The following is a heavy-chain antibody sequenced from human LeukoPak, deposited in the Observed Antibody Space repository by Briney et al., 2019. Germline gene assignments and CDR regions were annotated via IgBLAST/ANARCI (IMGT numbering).Heavy chain of an antibody. D-gene: IGHD3-16*01. Sequence: GASVKVSCKASGYTFTSYDINWVRQATGQGLEWMGWMNPNSGNTGYAQKFQGRVTMTRNTSISTAYMELSSLRSEDTAVYYCARGPRMLYATIGDYYFDYWGQGTLVTVSS. J-gene: IGHJ4*02. CDR1: GYTFTSYD. CDR3: ARGPRMLYATIGDYYFDY. V-gene: IGHV1-8*01. CDR2: MNPNSGNT.